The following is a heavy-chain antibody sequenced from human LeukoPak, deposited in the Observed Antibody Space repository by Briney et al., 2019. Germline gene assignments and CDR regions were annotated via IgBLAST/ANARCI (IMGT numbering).Heavy chain of an antibody. CDR3: AREVPGGYTDV. CDR2: IYTSGST. V-gene: IGHV4-4*09. D-gene: IGHD3-10*01. CDR1: GGSISSYY. J-gene: IGHJ6*03. Sequence: SETLSLTCTVSGGSISSYYWSWIRQPPGKGLEWIGYIYTSGSTNYNPSLKSRVTISVDTSKNQFSLKLGSVTAADTAVYYCAREVPGGYTDVWGKGTTVTVSS.